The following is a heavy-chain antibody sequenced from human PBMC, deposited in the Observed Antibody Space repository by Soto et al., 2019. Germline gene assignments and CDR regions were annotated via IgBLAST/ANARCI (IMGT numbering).Heavy chain of an antibody. Sequence: SETLSLTCAVSGASISSSSYSWSWIRQPPGEGLEWIGYIYHSGSPYYNPSLKSRVTISVDRSKNQFSLKLTSVTAADTALYYCARAAPGNDYSNYRYYFDYWGQGTLVTVSS. V-gene: IGHV4-30-2*01. D-gene: IGHD4-4*01. CDR1: GASISSSSYS. CDR3: ARAAPGNDYSNYRYYFDY. CDR2: IYHSGSP. J-gene: IGHJ4*02.